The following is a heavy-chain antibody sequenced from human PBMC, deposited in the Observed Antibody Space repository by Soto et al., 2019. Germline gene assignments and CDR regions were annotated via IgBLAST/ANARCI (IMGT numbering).Heavy chain of an antibody. V-gene: IGHV3-30*14. CDR1: GFTFSSYS. Sequence: QVQLVESGGGVVQTGRSLRLSCAASGFTFSSYSMNWVRQAPGKGLEWVAVISPAGTNKYIADSVKGRFTISRDNSKNTLYLQMNSLSSVDTAIYSCARDQGLAGALDGFDLWGQGTVVTVSS. J-gene: IGHJ3*01. CDR3: ARDQGLAGALDGFDL. D-gene: IGHD6-19*01. CDR2: ISPAGTNK.